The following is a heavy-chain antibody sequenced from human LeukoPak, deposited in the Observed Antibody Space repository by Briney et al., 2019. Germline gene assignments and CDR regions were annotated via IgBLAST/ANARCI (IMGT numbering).Heavy chain of an antibody. CDR1: GFTFSNYS. D-gene: IGHD2-8*01. J-gene: IGHJ4*02. V-gene: IGHV3-48*01. CDR2: ISSSSSTI. CDR3: ARDPRFCTDGVCPDLG. Sequence: GGSLRLSCAASGFTFSNYSLNWVRQAPGKGLEWVSYISSSSSTIYYADSVEGRFTISRDNAKNSLYLQMNSLRAEDSAVYYCARDPRFCTDGVCPDLGWGQGTLVTVSS.